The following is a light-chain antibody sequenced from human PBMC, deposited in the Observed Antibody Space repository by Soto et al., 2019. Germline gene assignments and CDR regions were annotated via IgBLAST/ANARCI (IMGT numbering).Light chain of an antibody. CDR3: CSYAGRV. Sequence: QSALTQPASVSGSPGQSITISCTGTSSDFGSNYLVSWYQHHPGKAPKLIIYEGTERPSGISNRFSGSKSGNTASLTISGLPAEDEADYYCCSYAGRVFGGGTKVTVL. J-gene: IGLJ2*01. CDR2: EGT. CDR1: SSDFGSNYL. V-gene: IGLV2-23*01.